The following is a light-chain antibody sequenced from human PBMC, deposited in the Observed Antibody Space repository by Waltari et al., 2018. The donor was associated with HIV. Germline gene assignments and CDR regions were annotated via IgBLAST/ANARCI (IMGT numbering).Light chain of an antibody. CDR3: ASFTGDNSLL. CDR1: SSDLGRYNY. J-gene: IGLJ3*02. Sequence: QSALTQPRSVSGSHGQSVTISCTGISSDLGRYNYVSWYQQDPGKAPKLMLFDVNKRPSGVPARFSGSKSGNTASLTISGLRAEDEADYYCASFTGDNSLLFGGGTKVTVL. V-gene: IGLV2-11*01. CDR2: DVN.